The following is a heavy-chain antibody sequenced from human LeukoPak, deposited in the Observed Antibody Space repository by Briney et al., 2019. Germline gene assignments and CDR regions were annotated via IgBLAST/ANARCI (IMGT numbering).Heavy chain of an antibody. CDR2: ISAYNGNT. Sequence: ASVKVSCKASGYTFTSYGISRVRQAPGQGLEWMGWISAYNGNTNYAQKLQGRVTMTTDTSTSTAYMELRSLRSDDTAVYYCAREYCSGGSCYFYYFDYWGQGTLVTVSS. D-gene: IGHD2-15*01. CDR1: GYTFTSYG. V-gene: IGHV1-18*01. J-gene: IGHJ4*02. CDR3: AREYCSGGSCYFYYFDY.